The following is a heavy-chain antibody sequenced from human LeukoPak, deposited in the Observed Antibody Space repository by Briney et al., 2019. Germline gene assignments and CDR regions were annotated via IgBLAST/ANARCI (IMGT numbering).Heavy chain of an antibody. CDR2: IYHSGST. V-gene: IGHV4-4*02. CDR1: GGSISSSNW. CDR3: ARDKDDYGDYRYFDY. D-gene: IGHD4-17*01. Sequence: SGTLSLTCAVSGGSISSSNWWSWVRQPPGKGLEWIGEIYHSGSTNYNPSLKSRVTISVDKSKNQFSLKLSSVTAADTAVCYCARDKDDYGDYRYFDYWGQGTLVTVSS. J-gene: IGHJ4*02.